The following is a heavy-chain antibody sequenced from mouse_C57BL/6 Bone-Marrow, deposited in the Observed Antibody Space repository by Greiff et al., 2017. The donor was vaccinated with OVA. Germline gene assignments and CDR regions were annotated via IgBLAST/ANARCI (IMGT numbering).Heavy chain of an antibody. Sequence: QVQLQQPGAELVKPGASVKLSCKASGYTFTSYWMHWVKQRPGRGLEWIGRIDPNSGGTKYNEKFKSKATLTVDKPSSTAYMQLSSLTSEDSAVYYCSTHGSSSCPLAMDYWGQGTSVTVSS. V-gene: IGHV1-72*01. CDR3: STHGSSSCPLAMDY. CDR2: IDPNSGGT. J-gene: IGHJ4*01. CDR1: GYTFTSYW. D-gene: IGHD1-1*01.